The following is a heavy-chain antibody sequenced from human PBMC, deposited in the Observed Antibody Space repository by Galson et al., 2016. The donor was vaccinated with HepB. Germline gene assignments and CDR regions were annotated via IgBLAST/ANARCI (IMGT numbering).Heavy chain of an antibody. CDR1: GGAFSSYT. V-gene: IGHV1-69*13. J-gene: IGHJ4*02. CDR2: IIPIFGTA. Sequence: SVKVSCKASGGAFSSYTISWVRQAPGQGLEWMGGIIPIFGTANYAQKFQGRVTITADESTSTAYMELSSLRSEDTAVYYCARGHYRDGYNFDYWGQGTLVTVSS. CDR3: ARGHYRDGYNFDY. D-gene: IGHD5-24*01.